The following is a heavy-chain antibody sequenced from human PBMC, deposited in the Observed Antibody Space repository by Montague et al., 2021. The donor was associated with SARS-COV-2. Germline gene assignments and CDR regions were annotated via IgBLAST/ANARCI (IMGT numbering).Heavy chain of an antibody. CDR2: ISSSGSTI. D-gene: IGHD6-13*01. Sequence: RSLSLAASGFTFSSYEMNWVRQAPGKGLEWVSYISSSGSTIYYADSVKGRFTISRDNAKNSLYLQMNSLRAEDTAVYYCARDPYSSSWYANFDYWGQGTLVTVSS. V-gene: IGHV3-48*03. CDR1: GFTFSSYE. J-gene: IGHJ4*02. CDR3: ARDPYSSSWYANFDY.